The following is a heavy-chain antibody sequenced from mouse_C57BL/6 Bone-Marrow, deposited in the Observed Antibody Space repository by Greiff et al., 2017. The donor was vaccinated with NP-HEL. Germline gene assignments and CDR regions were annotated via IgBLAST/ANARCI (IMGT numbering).Heavy chain of an antibody. CDR3: TGGPGFAY. Sequence: EVKLMESGAELVRPGASVKLSCTASGFNIKDDYMHWVKQRPEQGLEWIGWIDPENGDTEYASKFQGKATITADTSSNTAYLQLSSLTSEDTAVYYCTGGPGFAYWGQGTLVTVSA. V-gene: IGHV14-4*01. CDR2: IDPENGDT. J-gene: IGHJ3*01. CDR1: GFNIKDDY.